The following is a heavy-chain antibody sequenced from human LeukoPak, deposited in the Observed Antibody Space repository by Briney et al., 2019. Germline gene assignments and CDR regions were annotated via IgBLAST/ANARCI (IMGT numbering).Heavy chain of an antibody. V-gene: IGHV3-48*03. CDR2: ISSSSNTM. Sequence: GGSLRLSCAASGFTFSSYEMNWVRQAPGKGLEWVSYISSSSNTMYYADSVKGRFTISRDNAKNSLYLQLNSLRDEDAAVYYCARAFDYWGQGTLVAVSS. J-gene: IGHJ4*02. CDR3: ARAFDY. CDR1: GFTFSSYE.